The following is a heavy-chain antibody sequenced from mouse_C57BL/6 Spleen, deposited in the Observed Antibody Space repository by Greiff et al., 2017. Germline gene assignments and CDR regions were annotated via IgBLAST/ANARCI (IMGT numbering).Heavy chain of an antibody. CDR2: IVPEDGET. CDR1: GFNIKDYY. J-gene: IGHJ4*01. V-gene: IGHV14-2*01. D-gene: IGHD2-4*01. Sequence: EVQLQQSGAELVKPGASVKLSCTAPGFNIKDYYMHWVKQRTEQGLEWIGRIVPEDGETKYAPKFQGKATITAGTSSNTAYLQLSSLTSVDTAVYYCARSGDYVYAMDYWGQGTSVTVSS. CDR3: ARSGDYVYAMDY.